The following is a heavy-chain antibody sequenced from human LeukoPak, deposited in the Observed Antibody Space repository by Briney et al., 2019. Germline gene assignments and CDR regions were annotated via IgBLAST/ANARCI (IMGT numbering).Heavy chain of an antibody. V-gene: IGHV3-74*03. D-gene: IGHD1-26*01. Sequence: PVGTLRLSCAASGLTFSTDWMHWVRQAPGPGLAWVARVNFVGGIRTYAVSVQGRVTISRDTAKVTLFLQMNSLRAEDTAVYYCAREARVGGALQYWGQGTPVTVSS. CDR3: AREARVGGALQY. CDR2: VNFVGGIR. CDR1: GLTFSTDW. J-gene: IGHJ4*02.